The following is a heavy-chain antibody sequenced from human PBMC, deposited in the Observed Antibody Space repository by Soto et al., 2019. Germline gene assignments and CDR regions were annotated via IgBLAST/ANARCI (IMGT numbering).Heavy chain of an antibody. Sequence: QITLKESGPTLVKPTQTLTLTCTFSGFSLSTSGVGVGWIRQPPGKALEWVALIYWDDAKEYSPSLKSRLTIPKETSKNQVALTMTNMDPVETATYYFAHKGGGDRILDYWGQGTLVTVSS. D-gene: IGHD3-16*01. J-gene: IGHJ4*02. V-gene: IGHV2-5*02. CDR1: GFSLSTSGVG. CDR2: IYWDDAK. CDR3: AHKGGGDRILDY.